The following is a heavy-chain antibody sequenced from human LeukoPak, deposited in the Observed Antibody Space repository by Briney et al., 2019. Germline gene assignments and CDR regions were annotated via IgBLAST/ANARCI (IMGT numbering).Heavy chain of an antibody. Sequence: SETLSLTCAVYGGSFSGYYWSWIRQPPGKGLEWIGEINHSGSTNYNPSLKSRVTISVDTSKNQFSLKLSSVTAADTAVYYCARGIVATILVYFDYWGQGTLVTVSS. CDR1: GGSFSGYY. D-gene: IGHD5-12*01. J-gene: IGHJ4*02. CDR2: INHSGST. CDR3: ARGIVATILVYFDY. V-gene: IGHV4-34*01.